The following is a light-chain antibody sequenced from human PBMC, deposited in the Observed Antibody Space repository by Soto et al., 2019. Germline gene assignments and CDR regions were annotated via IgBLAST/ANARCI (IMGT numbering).Light chain of an antibody. V-gene: IGKV3-20*01. Sequence: EIVLTQSPGTLSLSPGERATLSCRASQSVTSNYLAWYQQKPGQAPRLLIHGASSRATGIPDRFSGSGTGTDFTLTISRLEPEDFAVYYCQQYDNSFWTFGQGTKVEIK. CDR1: QSVTSNY. CDR2: GAS. CDR3: QQYDNSFWT. J-gene: IGKJ1*01.